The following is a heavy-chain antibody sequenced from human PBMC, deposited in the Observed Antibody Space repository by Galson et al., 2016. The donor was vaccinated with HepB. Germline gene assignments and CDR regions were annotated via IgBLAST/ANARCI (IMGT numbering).Heavy chain of an antibody. V-gene: IGHV3-33*01. CDR2: IRYDGSSK. CDR1: GFTFSSYA. J-gene: IGHJ6*02. D-gene: IGHD5-18*01. CDR3: ARVVRDYRTYSYSGPSYAMDV. Sequence: SLRLSCAASGFTFSSYAMHWVRQAPGKGLEWVAVIRYDGSSKYYTDSVKGRFTISRDNAKNSLYLQMNSLRAEDTALYYCARVVRDYRTYSYSGPSYAMDVWGQGTTVTVSS.